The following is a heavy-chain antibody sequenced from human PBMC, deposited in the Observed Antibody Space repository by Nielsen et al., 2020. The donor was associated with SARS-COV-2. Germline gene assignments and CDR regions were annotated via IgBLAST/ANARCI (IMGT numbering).Heavy chain of an antibody. CDR1: GGSISSGGYY. D-gene: IGHD4-11*01. Sequence: SETLSLTCTVSGGSISSGGYYWSWIRQHPGKGLEWIGYIYYSGSTYYNPSLKSRVTISVDTSKNQFSLKLSSVTAADTAVYYCARDTTTVIHLTFDYWGQGTLVTVSS. CDR3: ARDTTTVIHLTFDY. CDR2: IYYSGST. V-gene: IGHV4-31*03. J-gene: IGHJ4*02.